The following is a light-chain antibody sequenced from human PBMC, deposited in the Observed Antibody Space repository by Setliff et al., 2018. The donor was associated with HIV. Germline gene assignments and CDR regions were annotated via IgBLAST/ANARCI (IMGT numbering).Light chain of an antibody. J-gene: IGLJ3*02. CDR2: EVN. CDR1: SSDVGSYNL. CDR3: CSYAGSSTWV. Sequence: QSVLTQPASVSGSPGQSITISCTGTSSDVGSYNLVSWYQQNPGKAPKLMIYEVNKWPSGVSNRFSGSKSGNTASPTVSGLQAEDEAEYYCCSYAGSSTWVFGGGTKVT. V-gene: IGLV2-23*02.